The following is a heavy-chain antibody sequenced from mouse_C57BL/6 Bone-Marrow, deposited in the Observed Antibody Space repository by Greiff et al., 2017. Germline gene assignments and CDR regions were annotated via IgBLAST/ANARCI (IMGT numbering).Heavy chain of an antibody. CDR3: ARHERDYEYEGDFDN. D-gene: IGHD2-4*01. Sequence: QVQLKQSGAELVKPGASVKLSCKASGYIFTEYTIHWVKQRSGQGLEWIGWFYPGSGSIKYNERFKDKATLTADKSSNTVYMELSRLTSEDSAVYFSARHERDYEYEGDFDNCGQGTTLSVSP. CDR2: FYPGSGSI. V-gene: IGHV1-62-2*01. CDR1: GYIFTEYT. J-gene: IGHJ2*01.